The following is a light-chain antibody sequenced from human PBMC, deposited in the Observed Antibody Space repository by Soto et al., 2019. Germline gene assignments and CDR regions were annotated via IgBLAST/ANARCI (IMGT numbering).Light chain of an antibody. Sequence: DIQMTQSPSTLSASVGDRVTITCRASQSISSWLAWYQQKPGKAPKLLIYKASSLESGVPSRSSGSGSGTEFTLTISSLQPDDSATYYCQQYNSYWTVGQGTKVEIK. CDR3: QQYNSYWT. CDR1: QSISSW. V-gene: IGKV1-5*03. CDR2: KAS. J-gene: IGKJ1*01.